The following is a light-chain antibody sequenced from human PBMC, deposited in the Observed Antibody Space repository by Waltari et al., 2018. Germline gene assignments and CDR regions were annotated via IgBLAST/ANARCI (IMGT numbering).Light chain of an antibody. V-gene: IGLV2-14*01. Sequence: QSALTQPASVSGSPGQSVSIHCTGTSNDVGGHGTVSWYQQFPGKAPNIMIYEVSYPPSGVSSRFSGAKSGNTASLTISGLQAEDEAVYYCSSHTSTVPHVFGTGTKVTVV. CDR3: SSHTSTVPHV. CDR1: SNDVGGHGT. CDR2: EVS. J-gene: IGLJ1*01.